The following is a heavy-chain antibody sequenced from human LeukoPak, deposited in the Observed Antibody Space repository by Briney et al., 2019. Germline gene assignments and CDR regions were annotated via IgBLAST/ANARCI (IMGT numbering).Heavy chain of an antibody. CDR2: INHSGST. J-gene: IGHJ4*02. V-gene: IGHV4-34*01. Sequence: SETLSLTCAVYGGSFSGYYWSWIRQPPGKGLEWIGEINHSGSTNYNPSLKSRVTISVDTSKNLFSLKLSSVTAADTAVYYCARAVWWLRHEFFDYWGQGTLVTVSS. D-gene: IGHD5-12*01. CDR1: GGSFSGYY. CDR3: ARAVWWLRHEFFDY.